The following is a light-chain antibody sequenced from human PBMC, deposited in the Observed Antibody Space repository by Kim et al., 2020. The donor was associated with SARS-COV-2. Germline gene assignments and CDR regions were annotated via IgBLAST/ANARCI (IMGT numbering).Light chain of an antibody. CDR3: ASWDDSLSGSV. J-gene: IGLJ7*01. CDR2: KNS. V-gene: IGLV1-47*01. Sequence: GQTVTISCSGSSSNVGQNFVFWYQQLPGAAPKLVIYKNSQRPSGVPARFSGSKSGTSASLTISGLQSEDEADYYCASWDDSLSGSVFGGDTQLTVL. CDR1: SSNVGQNF.